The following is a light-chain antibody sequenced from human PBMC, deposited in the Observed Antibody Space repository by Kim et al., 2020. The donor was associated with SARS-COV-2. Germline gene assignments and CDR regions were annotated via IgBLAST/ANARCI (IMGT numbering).Light chain of an antibody. CDR2: GAS. CDR3: QQFGSSPYT. V-gene: IGKV3-20*01. CDR1: QTINSKY. Sequence: SPGARATLSCRASQTINSKYLGWYQQKPGQAPRLLIYGASTRATGIPDRFSGSGSGADFTLTISSLEPEDFAVYYCQQFGSSPYTFGQGTKLEI. J-gene: IGKJ2*01.